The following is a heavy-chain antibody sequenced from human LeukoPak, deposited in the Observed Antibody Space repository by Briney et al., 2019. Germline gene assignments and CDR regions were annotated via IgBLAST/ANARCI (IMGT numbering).Heavy chain of an antibody. D-gene: IGHD2-2*01. CDR1: GGSISSSYYY. Sequence: SETLSLTCTVSGGSISSSYYYWGWIRQPPGKGLEWIGSIYNSGSTHYNPSLKSRVTISVDTSKNQFSLKLGSVTAADTAVYYCAREVVPDVIGAFDIWGQGTMVTVSS. J-gene: IGHJ3*02. CDR3: AREVVPDVIGAFDI. CDR2: IYNSGST. V-gene: IGHV4-39*02.